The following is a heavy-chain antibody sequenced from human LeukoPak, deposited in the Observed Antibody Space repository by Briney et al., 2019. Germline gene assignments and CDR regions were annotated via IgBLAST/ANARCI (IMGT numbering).Heavy chain of an antibody. D-gene: IGHD6-13*01. CDR2: ISYDGSNK. CDR3: AKAYTRSWYAAFDI. CDR1: GFTFSSYA. V-gene: IGHV3-30-3*01. Sequence: GGSLRLSCAASGFTFSSYAMHWVRQAPGKGLEWVAVISYDGSNKYYADSVKGRFTISRDNSKNTVYLQMNSLRGDDTAIYYCAKAYTRSWYAAFDIWGQGTMVTISS. J-gene: IGHJ3*02.